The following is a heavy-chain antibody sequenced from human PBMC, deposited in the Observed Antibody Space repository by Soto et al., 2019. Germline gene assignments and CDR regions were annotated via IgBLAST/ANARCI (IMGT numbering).Heavy chain of an antibody. V-gene: IGHV6-1*01. CDR2: TKYRSKWYN. CDR3: AREGSSTWTYSFDL. CDR1: GDSVSSNSAA. Sequence: SQTLSLTCAISGDSVSSNSAAWNWVRQSPSRGLEWLGRTKYRSKWYNDYATSVKSRIIINADTSKNQFSLQLNSVTPEDTAVYYCAREGSSTWTYSFDLWGQGILVTVSS. D-gene: IGHD6-13*01. J-gene: IGHJ4*02.